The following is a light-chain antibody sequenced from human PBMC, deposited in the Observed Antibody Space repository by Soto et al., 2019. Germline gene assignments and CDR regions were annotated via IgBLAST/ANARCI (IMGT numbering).Light chain of an antibody. CDR3: QQYNSYSRT. Sequence: DIQMTQSPSTLSASVGDRVTITCRASQSISSWLAWYQQKPGKAPKLLIYKASSLESGVPSRFSGSGSGTEFTLTISSLQHDDFATYYYQQYNSYSRTFGQGTKVEI. CDR1: QSISSW. J-gene: IGKJ1*01. V-gene: IGKV1-5*03. CDR2: KAS.